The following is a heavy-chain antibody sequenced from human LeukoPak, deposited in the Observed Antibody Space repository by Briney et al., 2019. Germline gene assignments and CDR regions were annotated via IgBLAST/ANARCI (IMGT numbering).Heavy chain of an antibody. D-gene: IGHD3-10*01. Sequence: PSETLSLTCTVSGGSISSGDYYWTWIRQPPGKGLEWIGYIYHRGSPHYNSSLKSRLTISVDASKNQFSLKLSSVTAADTAVYYCARGLRGIMIRGAITDLNWFDAWGQGTLVIVSS. CDR2: IYHRGSP. CDR1: GGSISSGDYY. J-gene: IGHJ5*02. CDR3: ARGLRGIMIRGAITDLNWFDA. V-gene: IGHV4-30-4*01.